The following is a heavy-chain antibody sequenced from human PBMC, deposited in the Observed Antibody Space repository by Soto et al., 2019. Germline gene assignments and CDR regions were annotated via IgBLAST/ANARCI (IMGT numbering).Heavy chain of an antibody. J-gene: IGHJ5*02. V-gene: IGHV3-74*01. CDR2: INSDGSST. CDR3: ARDPRTRGYSYGLMVDYNWFDP. CDR1: GFTFISYW. Sequence: AGGSLRLSCAASGFTFISYWMHWVLQAPGKGLVWVSRINSDGSSTSYADSVKGRFTISRDNAKNTLYLQMNSLRAEDTAVYYCARDPRTRGYSYGLMVDYNWFDPWGQGTLVTVSS. D-gene: IGHD5-18*01.